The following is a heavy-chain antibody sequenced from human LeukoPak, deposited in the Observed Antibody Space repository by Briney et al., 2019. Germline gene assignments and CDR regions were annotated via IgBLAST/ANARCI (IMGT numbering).Heavy chain of an antibody. CDR1: GYTFSTYG. CDR3: AGVWTAYSSDN. D-gene: IGHD5-18*01. V-gene: IGHV1-18*01. Sequence: GASVKVSCKASGYTFSTYGISWVRQAPGQGLEWMGWITTYNGNTNYAQNLQGRVTMTTDTSTSTAYMELRSLGSDDTAVYYCAGVWTAYSSDNWGQGSLVTVSS. J-gene: IGHJ4*02. CDR2: ITTYNGNT.